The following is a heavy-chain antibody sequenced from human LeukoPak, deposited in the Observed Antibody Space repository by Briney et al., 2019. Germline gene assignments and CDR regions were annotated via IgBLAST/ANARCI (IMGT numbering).Heavy chain of an antibody. Sequence: SETLSLTCAVYGGSFSGYYWSWIRQPPGKGLDWIGEINHTGSTNYNPSLTSRVTISVDTSKNQFSLKLSSVTAADTAVYYCARGGRWGARRGYCSSTSCYGLERWFDRWGQGTLVTVSS. D-gene: IGHD2-2*01. CDR1: GGSFSGYY. J-gene: IGHJ5*02. CDR3: ARGGRWGARRGYCSSTSCYGLERWFDR. CDR2: INHTGST. V-gene: IGHV4-34*01.